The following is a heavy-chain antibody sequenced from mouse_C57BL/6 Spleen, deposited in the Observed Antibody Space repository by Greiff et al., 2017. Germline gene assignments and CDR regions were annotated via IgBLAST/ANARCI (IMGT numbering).Heavy chain of an antibody. V-gene: IGHV5-4*03. J-gene: IGHJ3*01. Sequence: EVMLVESGGGLVKPGGSLKLSCAASGFTFSSYAMSWVRQTPEKRLEWVATISDGGSYTYYPDNVKGRFTISRDNAKNNLYLQMSHLKSEDTAMYYCARGENLVAYWGQGTLVTVSA. CDR1: GFTFSSYA. CDR3: ARGENLVAY. CDR2: ISDGGSYT.